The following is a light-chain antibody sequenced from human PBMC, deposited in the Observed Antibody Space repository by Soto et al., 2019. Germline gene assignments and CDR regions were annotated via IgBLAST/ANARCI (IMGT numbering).Light chain of an antibody. Sequence: EIVLTQSPGTLSLSPGEGATLSCRASQRVSSKLGGYQQNPGQAPRLLIYGASSRATGIPDRFSGSGSGTDFTLTISRLEPEDFAVYYCQQYGSSGTSGQGTKV. CDR3: QQYGSSGT. J-gene: IGKJ1*01. CDR2: GAS. CDR1: QRVSSK. V-gene: IGKV3-20*01.